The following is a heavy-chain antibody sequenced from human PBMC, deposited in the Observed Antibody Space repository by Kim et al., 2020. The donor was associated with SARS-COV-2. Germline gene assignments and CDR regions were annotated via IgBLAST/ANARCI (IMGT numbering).Heavy chain of an antibody. J-gene: IGHJ4*02. V-gene: IGHV3-30*18. Sequence: GGSLRLSCAASGFTFSSYGMHWVRQAPGKGLEWVAVISYDGSNKYYADSVKGRFTISRDNSKNTLYLQMNSLRAEDTAVYYCAKVASMGFDYWGQGTLVTVSS. D-gene: IGHD6-6*01. CDR3: AKVASMGFDY. CDR1: GFTFSSYG. CDR2: ISYDGSNK.